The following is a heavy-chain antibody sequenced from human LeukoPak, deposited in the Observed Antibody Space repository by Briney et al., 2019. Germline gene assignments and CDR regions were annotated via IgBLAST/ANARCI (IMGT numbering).Heavy chain of an antibody. Sequence: GESLKISCKGSGYTFTNYWIGWVRQMPGKGLEWMGIIYPGDSDSRYSPSFQDQVTMSVDKSISTAYLQWSSLKASDTAMYYCARRYCSSTSCYSLGGWFDPWGQGTLVTVSS. CDR1: GYTFTNYW. D-gene: IGHD2-2*02. V-gene: IGHV5-51*01. CDR3: ARRYCSSTSCYSLGGWFDP. J-gene: IGHJ5*02. CDR2: IYPGDSDS.